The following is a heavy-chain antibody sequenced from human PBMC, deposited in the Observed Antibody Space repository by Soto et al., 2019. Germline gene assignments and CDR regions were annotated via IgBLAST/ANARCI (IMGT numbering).Heavy chain of an antibody. V-gene: IGHV1-18*01. D-gene: IGHD3-16*01. CDR2: ISAYNGNT. CDR3: ARDHGGGITFE. J-gene: IGHJ4*02. Sequence: QVQLVQSGAEVKKPGASVKVSCKASGYTFTSYAISWVRQAPGQGLEWMGWISAYNGNTKYAQKLQGRVTMTTDTATSPAYMELRSLRSADTAVYYCARDHGGGITFEWGPGTLVTVSS. CDR1: GYTFTSYA.